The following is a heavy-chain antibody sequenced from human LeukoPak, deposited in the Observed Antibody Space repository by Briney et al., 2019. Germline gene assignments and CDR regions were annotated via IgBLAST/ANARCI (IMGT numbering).Heavy chain of an antibody. J-gene: IGHJ3*02. V-gene: IGHV4-38-2*02. CDR3: ARGGGFLESLYADAFDI. CDR2: FYHSGGP. CDR1: GYSISSGYY. D-gene: IGHD3-3*01. Sequence: SETLSLTCTVSGYSISSGYYWGWIRQPPGKGLEWIGNFYHSGGPSYTPSLKSRVTISVDTSRNQFSLILSSVTAADTAVYYCARGGGFLESLYADAFDIWGQGTMVTVSS.